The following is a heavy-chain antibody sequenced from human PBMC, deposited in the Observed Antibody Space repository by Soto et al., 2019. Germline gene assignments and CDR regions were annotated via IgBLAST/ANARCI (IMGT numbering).Heavy chain of an antibody. D-gene: IGHD3-9*01. CDR1: GFPLSSYW. CDR3: AREYYGLLTGYYTDY. Sequence: EVQLVESGGDLVQRGGSLRLSCAASGFPLSSYWMHWVRHTPGKGLDWVARISGDGVTTYYADSVTGRFTVSRDNAKNTLVVPKSGLRAGGTAGYYCAREYYGLLTGYYTDYWGQGTLVSVSS. CDR2: ISGDGVTT. V-gene: IGHV3-74*01. J-gene: IGHJ4*02.